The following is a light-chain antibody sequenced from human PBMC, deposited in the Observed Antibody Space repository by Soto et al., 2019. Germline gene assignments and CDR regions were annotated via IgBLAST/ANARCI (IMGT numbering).Light chain of an antibody. Sequence: QSVLTQPPSASGSPGQSVTISCTGTSSDVGGYNYVSWYQQHPGKAPKLIICEVTKRPSGVPDRFSGSKSGNTASLTVTGLQAEDEAHYYCSSYAGNFNLVFGGGTKVTVL. J-gene: IGLJ3*02. CDR3: SSYAGNFNLV. CDR2: EVT. CDR1: SSDVGGYNY. V-gene: IGLV2-8*01.